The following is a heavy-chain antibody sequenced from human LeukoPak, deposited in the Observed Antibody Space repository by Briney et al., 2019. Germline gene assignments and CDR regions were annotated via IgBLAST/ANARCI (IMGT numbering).Heavy chain of an antibody. J-gene: IGHJ4*02. CDR3: ARDVTAIGMNY. D-gene: IGHD5-18*01. V-gene: IGHV1-18*01. Sequence: ASVKVSCKASGHTFTSYGISWVRQAPGQGLEWMGWISAYNGNTNYAQKLQGRVTMTTGTSTSTAYMELSSLRSDDTAVYYCARDVTAIGMNYWGQGTLVTVSS. CDR1: GHTFTSYG. CDR2: ISAYNGNT.